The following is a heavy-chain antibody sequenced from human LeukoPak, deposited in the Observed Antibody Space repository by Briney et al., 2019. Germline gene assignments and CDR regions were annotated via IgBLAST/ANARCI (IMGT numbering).Heavy chain of an antibody. CDR1: GGSISSGGYY. Sequence: SQTLSLTCTVSGGSISSGGYYWSWIRQPPGKGLEWIGYIYHSGSTYYNPSLKSRVTISVDRSKNQFSLKLSSVTAADTAVYYCARGITIFGVVIMGDAFDIWGQGTMVTVSS. CDR3: ARGITIFGVVIMGDAFDI. D-gene: IGHD3-3*01. CDR2: IYHSGST. V-gene: IGHV4-30-2*01. J-gene: IGHJ3*02.